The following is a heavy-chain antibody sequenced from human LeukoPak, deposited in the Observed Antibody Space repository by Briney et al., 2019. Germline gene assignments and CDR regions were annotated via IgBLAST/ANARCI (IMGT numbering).Heavy chain of an antibody. CDR1: GFTFSSYG. Sequence: PGGSLRLSCAASGFTFSSYGMHWVHQAPGKGLEWVAVIWYDGSNKYYADSVKGRFTISRDNSENTLYLQMNSLRAEDTALYYCASDGIAVDRGIGYFDYWGQGTLVTVSS. V-gene: IGHV3-33*01. J-gene: IGHJ4*02. D-gene: IGHD6-13*01. CDR2: IWYDGSNK. CDR3: ASDGIAVDRGIGYFDY.